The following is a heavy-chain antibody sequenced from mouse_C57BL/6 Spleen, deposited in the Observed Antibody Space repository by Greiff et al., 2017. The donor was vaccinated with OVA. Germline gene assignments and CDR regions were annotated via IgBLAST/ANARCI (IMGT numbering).Heavy chain of an antibody. J-gene: IGHJ1*03. CDR1: GFTFSDYY. CDR2: INYDGSST. D-gene: IGHD2-12*01. CDR3: ARRLRDQFDSVYWCFDY. Sequence: EVKVVESEGGLVQPGSSMKLSCTASGFTFSDYYMAWVRQVQEKGLEWVANINYDGSSTYYLAFLKSRFIISRDNAKNILYLKMSSLKSEDTATYFCARRLRDQFDSVYWCFDYWGTGTTVTVSS. V-gene: IGHV5-16*02.